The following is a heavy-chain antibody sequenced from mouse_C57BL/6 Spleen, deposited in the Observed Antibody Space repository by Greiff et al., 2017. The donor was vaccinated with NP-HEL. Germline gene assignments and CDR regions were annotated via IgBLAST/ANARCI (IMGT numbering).Heavy chain of an antibody. Sequence: VQRVESGPELVKPGASVKISCKASGYAFSSSWMNWVKQRPGKGLEWIGRIYPGDGDTNYNGKFKGKATLTADKSSSTAYMQLSSLTSEDSAVYFCARSTTGDYWGQGTTLTVSS. CDR2: IYPGDGDT. D-gene: IGHD1-1*01. V-gene: IGHV1-82*01. CDR3: ARSTTGDY. CDR1: GYAFSSSW. J-gene: IGHJ2*01.